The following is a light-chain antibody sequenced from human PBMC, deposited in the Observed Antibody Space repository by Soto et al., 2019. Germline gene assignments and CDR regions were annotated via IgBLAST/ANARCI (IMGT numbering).Light chain of an antibody. CDR2: DAS. CDR1: QTIRNY. CDR3: QHSYNTPRA. V-gene: IGKV1-39*01. Sequence: DIQVTQSPSLLSASVGARVTITCRSNQTIRNYLNWYQQKPGKAPNLFIHDASSLQNGVPSRFSGRGFGTDFTLTINDLQVADFATYYCQHSYNTPRAFGQGTKIEI. J-gene: IGKJ2*01.